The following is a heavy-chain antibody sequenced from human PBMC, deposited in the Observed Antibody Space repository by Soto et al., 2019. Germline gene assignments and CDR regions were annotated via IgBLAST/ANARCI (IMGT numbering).Heavy chain of an antibody. CDR3: ARDEVHCSSTSCRTSYNWFDP. CDR1: GFTFSSYS. Sequence: LRLSCAASGFTFSSYSMNWVRQAPWKGLEWVSSISSSSSYIYYADSVKGRFTISRDNAKNSLYLQMNSLRAEDTAVYYCARDEVHCSSTSCRTSYNWFDPWGQGTLVTVSS. CDR2: ISSSSSYI. J-gene: IGHJ5*02. V-gene: IGHV3-21*01. D-gene: IGHD2-2*01.